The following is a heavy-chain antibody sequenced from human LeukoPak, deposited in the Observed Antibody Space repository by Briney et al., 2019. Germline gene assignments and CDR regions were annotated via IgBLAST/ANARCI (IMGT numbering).Heavy chain of an antibody. Sequence: GGSLRLSCAASGFTVSSNYMSWVRQAPGEGLEWGSVIYSGGSTYYADSVKGRFPISRDNSKNTLYLQMNRLTAEATAVYYCARLRLGELSSFDYWGQGTLVTVSS. D-gene: IGHD3-16*02. CDR1: GFTVSSNY. CDR2: IYSGGST. V-gene: IGHV3-53*01. CDR3: ARLRLGELSSFDY. J-gene: IGHJ4*02.